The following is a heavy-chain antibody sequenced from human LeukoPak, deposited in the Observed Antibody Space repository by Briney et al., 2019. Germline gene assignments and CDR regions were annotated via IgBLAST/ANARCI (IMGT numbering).Heavy chain of an antibody. CDR2: IHYSGST. J-gene: IGHJ4*02. CDR3: ARDPTKGYGSGRYPTDEVGY. Sequence: SETLSLTCTVSGGSISSLIYYWGWIRQPPGKGLEWIGSIHYSGSTYYSPSLKSRVTISVDTSRNQFSLKLTSVTAADTAVYYCARDPTKGYGSGRYPTDEVGYWGQGTLVTVSS. V-gene: IGHV4-39*07. D-gene: IGHD3-10*01. CDR1: GGSISSLIYY.